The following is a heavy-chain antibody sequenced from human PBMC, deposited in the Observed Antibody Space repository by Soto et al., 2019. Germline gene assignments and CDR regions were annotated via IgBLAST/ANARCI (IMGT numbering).Heavy chain of an antibody. D-gene: IGHD3-16*01. CDR1: GYTFTNYA. CDR3: ARICVEMATFGYFDY. CDR2: INAGNGNT. V-gene: IGHV1-3*01. J-gene: IGHJ4*02. Sequence: ASVKVSCKASGYTFTNYAMHSVRQAPGQRLEWMGWINAGNGNTKYLQKFQGRVTITRDTSASTAYLELSSLRSEDTAVYYCARICVEMATFGYFDYWGQGTLVTVSS.